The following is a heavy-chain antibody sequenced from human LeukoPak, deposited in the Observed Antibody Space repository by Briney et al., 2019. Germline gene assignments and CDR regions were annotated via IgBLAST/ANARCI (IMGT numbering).Heavy chain of an antibody. V-gene: IGHV1-2*02. J-gene: IGHJ5*02. CDR1: GYTFTGYY. Sequence: ASVKVSCKASGYTFTGYYMHWVRQAPGQGLEWMGWINPNSGGTNYAQKFQGRVTMTRDTSISTAYMELSRLRSDDTAVYYCARVPYGSGWYGGGDWFDPWGQGTLVTVSS. CDR2: INPNSGGT. CDR3: ARVPYGSGWYGGGDWFDP. D-gene: IGHD6-19*01.